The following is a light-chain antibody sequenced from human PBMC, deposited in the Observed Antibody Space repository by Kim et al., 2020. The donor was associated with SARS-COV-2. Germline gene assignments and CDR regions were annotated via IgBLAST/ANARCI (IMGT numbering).Light chain of an antibody. J-gene: IGLJ1*01. CDR2: DKN. CDR3: NSRDSSGNHHYV. Sequence: HTVRITCQGDTLRSYYQSWYQQKPGQAPILVIYDKNNRPSGIPDRFSGSSSGNTASLTITGAQAEDEADYYCNSRDSSGNHHYVFGTGTQLTVL. V-gene: IGLV3-19*01. CDR1: TLRSYY.